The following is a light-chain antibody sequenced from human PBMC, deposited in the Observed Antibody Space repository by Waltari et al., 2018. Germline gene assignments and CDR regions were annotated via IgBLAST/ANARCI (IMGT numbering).Light chain of an antibody. V-gene: IGLV1-47*01. CDR2: ANH. CDR1: NYNIGTND. CDR3: VAWDDSLTAWV. J-gene: IGLJ3*02. Sequence: QSVLTQPPSVSGTPGQRVTISCSGDNYNIGTNDVYWYQKFPGTAPKLLISANHQRPSGVPDRFFGSKSGTSASLAISGLRSEDETDYYCVAWDDSLTAWVFGGGTKLTVL.